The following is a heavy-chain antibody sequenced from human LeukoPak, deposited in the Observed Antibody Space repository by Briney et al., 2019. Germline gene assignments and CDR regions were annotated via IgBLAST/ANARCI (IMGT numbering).Heavy chain of an antibody. CDR3: ARGEMYYYDSSGYPIDAEYLQH. D-gene: IGHD3-22*01. CDR2: MNPNSGNT. Sequence: ASVKVSCKASGYTFTSYDINWVRPATGQGLEWMGWMNPNSGNTGYAQKFQGRVTITRNTSISTAYMELSSLRSEDTAVYYCARGEMYYYDSSGYPIDAEYLQHWGQGTLVTVSS. CDR1: GYTFTSYD. V-gene: IGHV1-8*03. J-gene: IGHJ1*01.